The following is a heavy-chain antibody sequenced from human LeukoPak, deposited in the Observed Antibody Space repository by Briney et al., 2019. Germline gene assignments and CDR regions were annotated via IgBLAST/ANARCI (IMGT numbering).Heavy chain of an antibody. CDR2: INPNSGGT. CDR3: AKSMTYYYDSSGQNDFDY. D-gene: IGHD3-22*01. CDR1: GYTFTGYY. J-gene: IGHJ4*02. Sequence: GASVKVSCKASGYTFTGYYMHWVRQAPGQGLEWMGWINPNSGGTNYAQKFQGWVTMTRDTSISTAYMELSRLRSDDTAVYYCAKSMTYYYDSSGQNDFDYWGQGTLVTVSS. V-gene: IGHV1-2*04.